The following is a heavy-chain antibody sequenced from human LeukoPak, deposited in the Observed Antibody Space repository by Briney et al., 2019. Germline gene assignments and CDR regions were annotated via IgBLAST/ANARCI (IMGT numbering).Heavy chain of an antibody. J-gene: IGHJ5*02. Sequence: SGTLPLTCAASGGSISSSNWWSWVRQPPGKGLEWIGQIYHSGSTNYNPSLKSRVTISVDKSKNQFSLKLRSVTAADTAVYYCASPLSLGYCSGGSCYGRGAWFDRWGQGTLVTVSS. CDR1: GGSISSSNW. D-gene: IGHD2-15*01. CDR2: IYHSGST. V-gene: IGHV4-4*02. CDR3: ASPLSLGYCSGGSCYGRGAWFDR.